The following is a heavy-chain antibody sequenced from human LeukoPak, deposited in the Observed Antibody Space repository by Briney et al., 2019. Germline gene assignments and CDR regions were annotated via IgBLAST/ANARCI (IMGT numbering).Heavy chain of an antibody. CDR3: ARDGGWLRFLDY. Sequence: GGSLRLSCAASGFTFSSYSMNWVRQAPGKGLEWVSSISSSSSYIYYADSVKGRFTISRDNAKNSLYLQMNSLRAEDTAVYYCARDGGWLRFLDYWGQGTLVTVSS. CDR1: GFTFSSYS. CDR2: ISSSSSYI. D-gene: IGHD5-12*01. J-gene: IGHJ4*02. V-gene: IGHV3-21*01.